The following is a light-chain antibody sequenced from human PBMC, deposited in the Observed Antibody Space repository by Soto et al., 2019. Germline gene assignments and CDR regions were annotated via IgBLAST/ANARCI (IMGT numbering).Light chain of an antibody. CDR1: QSVNNNY. CDR2: GAS. CDR3: QQYGSSPLT. V-gene: IGKV3-20*01. J-gene: IGKJ1*01. Sequence: EIVLTQSPGTLSFSPGERATLSFRASQSVNNNYLAWYQQRPGQAPRLLIYGASSRATGSPDRFSGSGSGTDFTLTISRLEPEDFAVYYCQQYGSSPLTFGRGTKVDIK.